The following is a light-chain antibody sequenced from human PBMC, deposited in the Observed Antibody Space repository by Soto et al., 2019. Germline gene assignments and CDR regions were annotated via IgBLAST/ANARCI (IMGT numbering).Light chain of an antibody. CDR2: EVI. Sequence: QYALTQPASVSGSPGQSITISCTGTSSDVGSYNLVSWYQQHPGKAPKVIIYEVIKRPSGVSNRVSGSKSGNTAALTISGLQAEDETDYYCCSYAGGSNWVFGGGTKLTVL. CDR1: SSDVGSYNL. J-gene: IGLJ3*02. CDR3: CSYAGGSNWV. V-gene: IGLV2-23*02.